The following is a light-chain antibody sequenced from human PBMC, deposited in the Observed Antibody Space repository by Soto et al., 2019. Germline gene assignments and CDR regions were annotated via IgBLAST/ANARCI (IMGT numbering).Light chain of an antibody. Sequence: QPVLTQPPSMSGAPGQRVTISCTGSSSNIGAGYDVHWYQKLPGAAPKLLIYGNNNRPSGVPDRFSGSKSGTSASLAITGLQAEDEADYYCQSYDTSLSGSVFGGGTKLTVL. CDR3: QSYDTSLSGSV. V-gene: IGLV1-40*01. CDR2: GNN. CDR1: SSNIGAGYD. J-gene: IGLJ2*01.